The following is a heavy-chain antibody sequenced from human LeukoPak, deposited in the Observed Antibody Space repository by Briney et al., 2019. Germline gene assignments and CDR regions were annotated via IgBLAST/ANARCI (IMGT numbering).Heavy chain of an antibody. J-gene: IGHJ4*02. Sequence: ASVKVSFKASGYPFTSYYMHWVRPAPGQGLEWMGIINPSGGSTSYAQKFQGRVTMTRDMSTSTVYMELSSLRSEDTAVYYCARGGLLWFGEFNRADYWGQGTLVTVSS. CDR2: INPSGGST. D-gene: IGHD3-10*01. V-gene: IGHV1-46*01. CDR1: GYPFTSYY. CDR3: ARGGLLWFGEFNRADY.